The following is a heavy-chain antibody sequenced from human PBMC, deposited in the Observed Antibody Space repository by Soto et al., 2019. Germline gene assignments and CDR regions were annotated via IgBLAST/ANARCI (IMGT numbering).Heavy chain of an antibody. V-gene: IGHV1-69*01. D-gene: IGHD3-3*01. CDR1: GGTFSSYA. J-gene: IGHJ6*02. CDR2: IIPIFGTA. CDR3: ARDLPSIFGVVIIPYGMDV. Sequence: SVTVSCKASGGTFSSYAISWVRQAPGQGLEWMGGIIPIFGTANYAQKFQGRVTIAADESTSTAYMELSSLRSEDTAVYYCARDLPSIFGVVIIPYGMDVWGQGTTVTVSS.